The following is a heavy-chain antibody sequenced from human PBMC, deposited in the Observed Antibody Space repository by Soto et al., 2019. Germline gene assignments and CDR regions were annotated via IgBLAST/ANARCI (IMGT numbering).Heavy chain of an antibody. CDR3: ARWVVADGTGGMDV. Sequence: QVHLVQTGAEVKMPGTSVNVSCKASGYTFTTYGISWVRQAPGQGLEWMGWINSYNGNTHSARKLQGRVTMTTDTSTSTAYMELRSLRDDDTAVYYCARWVVADGTGGMDVWGQGTKVTV. J-gene: IGHJ6*02. V-gene: IGHV1-18*01. CDR2: INSYNGNT. D-gene: IGHD2-15*01. CDR1: GYTFTTYG.